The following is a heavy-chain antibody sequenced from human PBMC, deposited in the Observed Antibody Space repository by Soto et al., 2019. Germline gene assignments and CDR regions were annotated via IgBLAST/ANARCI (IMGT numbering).Heavy chain of an antibody. CDR1: GYSISSGYY. D-gene: IGHD4-17*01. CDR2: IYHSGST. J-gene: IGHJ5*02. Sequence: PSETLSLTCAVSGYSISSGYYWGWIRQPPGKGLEWIGSIYHSGSTYYNPSLKSRVTISVDTSKNQFSLKLSSVTAADTAVYYCARTGDYGWFDPWGQGTMVTVYS. CDR3: ARTGDYGWFDP. V-gene: IGHV4-38-2*01.